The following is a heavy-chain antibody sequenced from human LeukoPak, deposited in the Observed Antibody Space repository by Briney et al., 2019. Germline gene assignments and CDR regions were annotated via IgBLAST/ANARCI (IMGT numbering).Heavy chain of an antibody. Sequence: ASVKVSCKASGGTFSSYAISWVRQVPGQGLEWMGWISASNGNTNYAQKFQGRVTMTTDTSTSTAYMELRSLRSDDAAVYYCARDRGDSGNYHLAYWGQGTLVTVSS. CDR3: ARDRGDSGNYHLAY. J-gene: IGHJ4*02. CDR1: GGTFSSYA. CDR2: ISASNGNT. D-gene: IGHD1-26*01. V-gene: IGHV1-18*01.